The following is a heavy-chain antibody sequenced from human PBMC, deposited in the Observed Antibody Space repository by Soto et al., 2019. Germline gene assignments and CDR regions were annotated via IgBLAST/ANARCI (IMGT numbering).Heavy chain of an antibody. CDR3: AKSPYGDYPVFDY. V-gene: IGHV3-9*01. D-gene: IGHD4-17*01. J-gene: IGHJ4*02. CDR1: GFTFDDYA. CDR2: ISWNSGSI. Sequence: EVQLVESGGGLVQPGRSLRLSCAASGFTFDDYAMHWVRQAPGKGLEWVSGISWNSGSIGYADSVKGRFTISRDNAKNSLYLQMNSLRAEDTALYYCAKSPYGDYPVFDYWGQGTLVTVSS.